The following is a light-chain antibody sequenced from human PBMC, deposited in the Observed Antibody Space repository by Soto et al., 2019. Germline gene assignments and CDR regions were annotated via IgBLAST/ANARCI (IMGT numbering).Light chain of an antibody. V-gene: IGLV2-14*01. CDR3: TSYSSSSPVL. Sequence: QSALTQPASVSGSLGQSITISCTGTSSDVGVYNYVSWYQQHPDKAPKLLIFEVTNRPSGVSGRFSGSKSGITASLSISGLQPEDEADYYCTSYSSSSPVLFGGGTKLTVL. J-gene: IGLJ2*01. CDR2: EVT. CDR1: SSDVGVYNY.